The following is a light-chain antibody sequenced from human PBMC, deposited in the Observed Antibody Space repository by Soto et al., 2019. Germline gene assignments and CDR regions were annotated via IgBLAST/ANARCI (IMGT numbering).Light chain of an antibody. J-gene: IGLJ3*02. CDR3: SSAGRDNTCV. V-gene: IGLV2-14*03. CDR1: SSDIGASTF. Sequence: QSALTQPASVSESPGQSITISCTGTSSDIGASTFVSWYQQHPGKAPKLLIYEVSNRPSGISNRFSGSKSANTSSLTISGLQAEDDADYYCSSAGRDNTCVFVGGTKLTVL. CDR2: EVS.